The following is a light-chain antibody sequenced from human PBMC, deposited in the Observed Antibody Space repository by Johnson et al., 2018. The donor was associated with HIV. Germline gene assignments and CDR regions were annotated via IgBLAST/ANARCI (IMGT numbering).Light chain of an antibody. J-gene: IGLJ1*01. V-gene: IGLV1-51*02. CDR2: ENT. Sequence: QSVLTQPPSVSAAPGQKVTISCSGSSSNIGNNYVSWYQQLPGTAPKLLIYENTKRPSGIPDRFSGSKSGTSATLGITGLQTGDEADYYCGTWDSSLSAYVFGTGTQVTVL. CDR3: GTWDSSLSAYV. CDR1: SSNIGNNY.